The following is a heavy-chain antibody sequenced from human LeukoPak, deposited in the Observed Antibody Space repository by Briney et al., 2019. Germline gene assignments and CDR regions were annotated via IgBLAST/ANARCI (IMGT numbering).Heavy chain of an antibody. CDR3: AKGTGKYWTYFDN. V-gene: IGHV3-9*01. CDR2: ISWNSGSI. CDR1: GFTFDDYA. D-gene: IGHD1-1*01. J-gene: IGHJ4*02. Sequence: GGSLRLSCTASGFTFDDYAMHWVRHAPGKGLEWVSGISWNSGSIDYAGSVRGRLTISRDNANNSLFLHMSSLSAEDTALYYCAKGTGKYWTYFDNWGQGTLVTVSS.